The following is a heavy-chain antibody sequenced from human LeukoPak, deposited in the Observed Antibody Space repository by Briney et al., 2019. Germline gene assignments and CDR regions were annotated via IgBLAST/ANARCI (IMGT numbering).Heavy chain of an antibody. D-gene: IGHD3-22*01. CDR1: GFTFSSHA. CDR3: AKDQSYDSSGYY. CDR2: VSGSGDST. J-gene: IGHJ4*02. V-gene: IGHV3-23*01. Sequence: GGSLRLSCAASGFTFSSHAMSWVRQAPGKGLEWVSAVSGSGDSTYYADSVKGRFTISRDNSKNTLFLQMNSLRAEDTAVYYCAKDQSYDSSGYYWGQGTLVTVSS.